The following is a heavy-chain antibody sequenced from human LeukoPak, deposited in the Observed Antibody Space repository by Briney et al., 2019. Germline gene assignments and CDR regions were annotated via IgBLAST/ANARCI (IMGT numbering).Heavy chain of an antibody. D-gene: IGHD3-3*01. CDR1: GGTFSSYA. J-gene: IGHJ4*02. V-gene: IGHV1-69*13. Sequence: ASVKASCKASGGTFSSYAISWVRQAPGQGLEWMGGIIPIFGTANYAQKFQGRVTITADESTSTAYMELSSLRSEDTAVYYCARVGAGPIFGVVTKDNPFDYWGQGTLVTVSS. CDR2: IIPIFGTA. CDR3: ARVGAGPIFGVVTKDNPFDY.